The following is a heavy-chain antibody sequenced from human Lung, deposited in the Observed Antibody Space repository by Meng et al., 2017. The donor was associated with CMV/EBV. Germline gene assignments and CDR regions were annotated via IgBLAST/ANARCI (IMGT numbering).Heavy chain of an antibody. D-gene: IGHD6-19*01. CDR3: ATREGTGYTSD. V-gene: IGHV3-21*01. Sequence: SCAVSGFTFSGYSMNWVRQAPGKGLEWVSMISSSSRYIYYADSVKGRFTISRDNARNSLYLQMNSLRAEDSAVYYCATREGTGYTSDWGQGTLVTVSS. CDR2: ISSSSRYI. J-gene: IGHJ4*02. CDR1: GFTFSGYS.